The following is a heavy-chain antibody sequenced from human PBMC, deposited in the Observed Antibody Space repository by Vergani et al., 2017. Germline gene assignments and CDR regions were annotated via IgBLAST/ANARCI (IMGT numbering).Heavy chain of an antibody. CDR1: PYTFTDYY. J-gene: IGHJ6*03. Sequence: QVQLVQSGAEVTKPGASVKVSCKASPYTFTDYYIHWVRLAPGQGLEWMGWINPNSGGTNYAQKFQGRVTMTRDTSISTAYMELSRLRSDDTAVYYCAGGPYYYYYMDVWGKGTTVTVSS. D-gene: IGHD3-10*01. V-gene: IGHV1-2*02. CDR3: AGGPYYYYYMDV. CDR2: INPNSGGT.